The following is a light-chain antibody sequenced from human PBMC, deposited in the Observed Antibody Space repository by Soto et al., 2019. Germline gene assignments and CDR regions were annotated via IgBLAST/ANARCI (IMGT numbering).Light chain of an antibody. CDR2: GAS. CDR3: KQYGSSQRGGFT. V-gene: IGKV3-20*01. J-gene: IGKJ5*01. Sequence: EIVLTHAPGTLSWSPGERATLSCRASQSVSSSYLAWYQQKPVQAPRLLIYGASRRATGIPDRFSGSGSGTDFALAISRLEPEDCAVYYCKQYGSSQRGGFTFGQGTRLEIK. CDR1: QSVSSSY.